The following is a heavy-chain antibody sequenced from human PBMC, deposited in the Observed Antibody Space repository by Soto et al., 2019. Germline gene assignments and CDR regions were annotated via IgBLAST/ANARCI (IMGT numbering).Heavy chain of an antibody. CDR1: GYTFIYSA. CDR3: ARDMEGGRKAFAF. D-gene: IGHD1-26*01. CDR2: INAGNGAT. Sequence: ASVKVSCKASGYTFIYSAIHWVRQAPGQRLEWMGGINAGNGATKYSKKFQGRVTITRDTSASEVYMELSSVRSEDTAVYYCARDMEGGRKAFAFWGQGTMVTVSS. V-gene: IGHV1-3*01. J-gene: IGHJ3*01.